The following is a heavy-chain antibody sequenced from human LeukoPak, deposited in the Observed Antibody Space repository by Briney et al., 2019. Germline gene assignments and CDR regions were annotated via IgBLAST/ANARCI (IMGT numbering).Heavy chain of an antibody. CDR2: IYRGDSDT. J-gene: IGHJ4*02. V-gene: IGHV5-51*01. CDR1: GYIFSNYW. CDR3: ARGGSSTWYGEFDY. D-gene: IGHD6-13*01. Sequence: GESLKISCEASGYIFSNYWIGWVRQMPGRGLEWMGMIYRGDSDTKYNPSFQGQVTISADKSLSTAYLQCNSLKASDTAMYYCARGGSSTWYGEFDYWGQGTLVTVSS.